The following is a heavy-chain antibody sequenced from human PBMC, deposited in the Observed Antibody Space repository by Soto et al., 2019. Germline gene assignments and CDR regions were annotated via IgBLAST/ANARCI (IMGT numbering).Heavy chain of an antibody. CDR1: GYTFTSYG. D-gene: IGHD6-19*01. V-gene: IGHV1-18*01. CDR3: ARPIASYSSGWYYYYGMDV. J-gene: IGHJ6*02. CDR2: ISAYNGNT. Sequence: ASVKVSCKASGYTFTSYGISWVRQAPGQGLEWMGWISAYNGNTNYAQKLQGRVTMTTDTSTSTAYMELRSLRSDDTAVYYCARPIASYSSGWYYYYGMDVWGQGTTVTVSS.